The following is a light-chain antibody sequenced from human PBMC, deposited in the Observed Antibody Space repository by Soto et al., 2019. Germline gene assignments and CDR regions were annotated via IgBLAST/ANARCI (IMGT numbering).Light chain of an antibody. CDR3: QTWGAGIRV. CDR2: LDSDGSH. J-gene: IGLJ2*01. V-gene: IGLV4-69*02. Sequence: QPVLAQSPSASASLGASVKLTCTLSSGHSTYAIAWHQQHPEKGPRYLMKLDSDGSHSKGDGIPDRFSGSSSGAERYLTISSLQSEDEADYYCQTWGAGIRVFGRGTKLTVL. CDR1: SGHSTYA.